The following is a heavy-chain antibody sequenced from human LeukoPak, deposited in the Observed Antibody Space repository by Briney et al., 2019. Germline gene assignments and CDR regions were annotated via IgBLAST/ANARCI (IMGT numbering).Heavy chain of an antibody. V-gene: IGHV4-4*02. D-gene: IGHD3-16*01. J-gene: IGHJ4*02. Sequence: PSGTLSLTCAVSGDSIINSNWWSWVRQPPGKGLEWIGEIDHSGSTSYNPSLKSRVTMSVDRSQNQFSLKLSSVTAADTAVYYCARHPAGGGYFDYWGQGTLVTVSS. CDR3: ARHPAGGGYFDY. CDR1: GDSIINSNW. CDR2: IDHSGST.